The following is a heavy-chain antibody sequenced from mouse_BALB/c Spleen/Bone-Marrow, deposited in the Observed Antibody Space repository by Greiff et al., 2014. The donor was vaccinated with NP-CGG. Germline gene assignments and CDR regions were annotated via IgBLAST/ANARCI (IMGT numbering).Heavy chain of an antibody. CDR3: ARAPLLRLRNYFDY. Sequence: QVQLQQPGAELAKPGASVKMSCKASGYTFTSYWMHWVKQRPGQGLEWIGYINPNTGYTEYNQKFKDKATLTADKSSSTAYMQLSSLTSEDSAVYYCARAPLLRLRNYFDYWGRGTTLTVSS. CDR2: INPNTGYT. CDR1: GYTFTSYW. V-gene: IGHV1-7*01. J-gene: IGHJ2*01. D-gene: IGHD1-2*01.